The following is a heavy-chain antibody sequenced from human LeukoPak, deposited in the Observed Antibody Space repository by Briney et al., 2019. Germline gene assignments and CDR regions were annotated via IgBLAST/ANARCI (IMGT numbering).Heavy chain of an antibody. J-gene: IGHJ4*02. CDR2: INPSGGST. CDR3: ARDPAEMTTITTYFEY. D-gene: IGHD4-11*01. Sequence: ASVKVSCKASGYTFSSYYMHWVRQAPGQGLEWMGIINPSGGSTRYAQKFQGRVTMTRDTSTSTVYMELSSLRSEDTAVYYCARDPAEMTTITTYFEYWAREPWSPSPQ. CDR1: GYTFSSYY. V-gene: IGHV1-46*01.